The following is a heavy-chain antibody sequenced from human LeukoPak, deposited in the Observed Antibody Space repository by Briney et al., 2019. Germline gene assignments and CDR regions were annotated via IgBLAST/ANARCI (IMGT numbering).Heavy chain of an antibody. CDR3: ARAGGGYIVVVPAAFDY. CDR2: ISSSGSTI. CDR1: GFTFSSYE. Sequence: GGSLRLSCAASGFTFSSYEMNWVRQAPGKGLEWVSYISSSGSTIYYADSVKGRFTISRDNAKNSLYPQMNSLRAEDTAVYYCARAGGGYIVVVPAAFDYWGQGTLVTVSS. D-gene: IGHD2-2*01. V-gene: IGHV3-48*03. J-gene: IGHJ4*02.